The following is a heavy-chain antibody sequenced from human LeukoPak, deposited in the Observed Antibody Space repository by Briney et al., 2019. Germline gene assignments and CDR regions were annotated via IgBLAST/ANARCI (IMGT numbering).Heavy chain of an antibody. CDR1: GGSLSGYY. CDR2: INHSGST. V-gene: IGHV4-34*01. Sequence: PSETLSLTCAVYGGSLSGYYWSWIRQPPGKGLEWIGEINHSGSTNYNPSLKSRVTISVDTSKNQFSLKLSSVTAADTAVYYCARGQGRIAVAGRIDYWGQGTLVTVSS. J-gene: IGHJ4*02. D-gene: IGHD6-19*01. CDR3: ARGQGRIAVAGRIDY.